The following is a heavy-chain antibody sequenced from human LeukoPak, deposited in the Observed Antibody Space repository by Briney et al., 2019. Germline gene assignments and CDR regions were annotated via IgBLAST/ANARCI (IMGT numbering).Heavy chain of an antibody. J-gene: IGHJ6*02. CDR1: GGTFSSYA. V-gene: IGHV1-69*13. CDR2: IIPIFGTA. CDR3: ARAFIATVYYYYYGMDV. Sequence: SVKVSCKASGGTFSSYAISWVRQAPGRGLEWMGGIIPIFGTANYAQKFQGRVTITADESTSTAYMELSSLRSEDTAVYYCARAFIATVYYYYYGMDVWGQGTTVTVSS. D-gene: IGHD6-13*01.